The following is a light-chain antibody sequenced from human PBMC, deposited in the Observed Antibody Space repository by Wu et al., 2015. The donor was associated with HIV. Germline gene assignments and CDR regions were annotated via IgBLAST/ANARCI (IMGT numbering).Light chain of an antibody. J-gene: IGKJ2*01. Sequence: EIVLTQSPGTLSLSPGERATLSCRASQSVSSSYLAWYQQKPGQAPRLLIYGASSRATGIPDRFSGSGSGTDFTLTISRLEPEDFAVYYCQQYGSSRDMYTFGLGDQAGDQT. CDR2: GAS. V-gene: IGKV3-20*01. CDR3: QQYGSSRDMYT. CDR1: QSVSSSY.